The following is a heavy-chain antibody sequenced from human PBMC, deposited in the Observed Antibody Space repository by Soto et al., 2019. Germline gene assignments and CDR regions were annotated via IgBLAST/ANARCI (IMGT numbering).Heavy chain of an antibody. J-gene: IGHJ6*03. CDR3: ARGGYFDWLLHYYYYYLDV. CDR2: MNPNSGNT. V-gene: IGHV1-8*01. Sequence: ASVKVSCKASGYTFTSYDTNWVRQATGQGLEWMGWMNPNSGNTGYAQKFQGRVTMTRNTSISTAYMELSSLRSEDTAVYYCARGGYFDWLLHYYYYYLDVWGKGTTVTGSS. D-gene: IGHD3-9*01. CDR1: GYTFTSYD.